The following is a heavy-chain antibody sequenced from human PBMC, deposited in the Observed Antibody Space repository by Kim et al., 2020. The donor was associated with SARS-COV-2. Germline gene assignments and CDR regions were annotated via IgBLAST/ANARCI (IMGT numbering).Heavy chain of an antibody. CDR3: ARSFDSGSSGYYVDAFDI. CDR1: GGTFSSYA. Sequence: SVKVSCKASGGTFSSYAISWVRQAPGQGLEWMGGIIPIFGTANYAQKFQGRVTITADESTSTAYMELSSLRSEDTAVYYCARSFDSGSSGYYVDAFDIWGQGTMVTVSS. J-gene: IGHJ3*02. D-gene: IGHD3-22*01. V-gene: IGHV1-69*13. CDR2: IIPIFGTA.